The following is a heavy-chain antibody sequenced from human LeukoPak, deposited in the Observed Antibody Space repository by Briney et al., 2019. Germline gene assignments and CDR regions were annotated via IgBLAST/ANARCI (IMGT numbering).Heavy chain of an antibody. CDR3: ARAPVIAAAPAAFDI. Sequence: GGSLRLSCAASGFTFSTYAITWVRQAPGKGLEWVSLISGTGGSTYYADSVKGRFTISRDNSKNTLYLQMNSLRAEDTAVYYCARAPVIAAAPAAFDIWGQGTMVTVSS. CDR2: ISGTGGST. D-gene: IGHD6-13*01. J-gene: IGHJ3*02. V-gene: IGHV3-23*01. CDR1: GFTFSTYA.